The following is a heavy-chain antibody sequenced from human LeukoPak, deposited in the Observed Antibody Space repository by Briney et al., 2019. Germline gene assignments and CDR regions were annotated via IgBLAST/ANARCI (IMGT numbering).Heavy chain of an antibody. D-gene: IGHD5-12*01. Sequence: SSETLSLTCAVSGGSISSGGYSWSWIRQPPGKGLEWIGYIYYSGSTYYNPSLKSRVTISVDTSKNQFSLKLSSVTAADTAVYYCARISGYDYLFDYWGQGTLVTVSS. CDR3: ARISGYDYLFDY. V-gene: IGHV4-30-4*07. CDR1: GGSISSGGYS. J-gene: IGHJ4*02. CDR2: IYYSGST.